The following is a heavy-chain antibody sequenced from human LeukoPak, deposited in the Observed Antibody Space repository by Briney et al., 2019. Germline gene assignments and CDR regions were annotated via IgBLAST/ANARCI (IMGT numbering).Heavy chain of an antibody. CDR3: ARVIAAAEGYYYGMDV. D-gene: IGHD6-13*01. Sequence: ASVKVSCKASGYTFTGYYMHWVRQAPGQGLEWMGWINPNSGGTNYAQKLQGRVTMTTDTSTSTAYMELRSLRSDDTAVYYCARVIAAAEGYYYGMDVWGQGTTVTVSS. J-gene: IGHJ6*02. V-gene: IGHV1-2*02. CDR1: GYTFTGYY. CDR2: INPNSGGT.